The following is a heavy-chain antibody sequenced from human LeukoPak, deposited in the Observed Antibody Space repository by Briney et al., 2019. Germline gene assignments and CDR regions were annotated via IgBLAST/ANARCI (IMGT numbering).Heavy chain of an antibody. CDR1: GGSFSGYY. D-gene: IGHD5-18*01. CDR2: INHSGST. Sequence: SETLSLTCAVYGGSFSGYYWNWIRQPPGKGLEWIGEINHSGSTNYNPSLKSRVTISVDTSKNQFSLKLSSVTAADTAVYYCARGTAMATIYYYYYMDVWGKGTTVTVSS. V-gene: IGHV4-34*01. CDR3: ARGTAMATIYYYYYMDV. J-gene: IGHJ6*03.